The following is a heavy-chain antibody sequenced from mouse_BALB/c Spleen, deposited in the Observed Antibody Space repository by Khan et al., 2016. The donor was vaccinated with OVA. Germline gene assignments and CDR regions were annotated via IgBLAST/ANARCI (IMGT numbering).Heavy chain of an antibody. CDR3: ARLLINFDY. CDR2: INPSNGRT. J-gene: IGHJ2*01. CDR1: GYTLTSYW. V-gene: IGHV1S81*02. D-gene: IGHD2-1*01. Sequence: QVQLQQPGAELVNPGASVNLSCKASGYTLTSYWMHWVKQRPGQGLEWIGEINPSNGRTNYHEKFKSKATLTVDNSSSTAYMQRSSPTAEDSAVYYCARLLINFDYWGQGTTLTVSS.